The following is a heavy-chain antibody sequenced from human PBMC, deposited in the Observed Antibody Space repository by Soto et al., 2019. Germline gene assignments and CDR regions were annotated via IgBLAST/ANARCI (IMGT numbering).Heavy chain of an antibody. CDR1: GFTFSTYA. Sequence: QVQLVESGGGVVQPGGSLRLSCAASGFTFSTYAMPWVRQAPGKGLEWVAVVSSEGGTQFYADSVKGRFTISRDNSRTTVYLQMRDLRPEDTALYFCATWHLREHAYDIWGQGTMVTVSS. J-gene: IGHJ3*02. D-gene: IGHD5-12*01. CDR3: ATWHLREHAYDI. CDR2: VSSEGGTQ. V-gene: IGHV3-30*14.